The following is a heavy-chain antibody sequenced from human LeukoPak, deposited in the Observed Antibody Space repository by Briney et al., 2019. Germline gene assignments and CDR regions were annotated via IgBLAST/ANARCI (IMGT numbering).Heavy chain of an antibody. J-gene: IGHJ4*02. CDR2: IKQDGSEK. Sequence: PGGSLRLSCAASGFTFISYWMSWVRQAPGKGLEWVANIKQDGSEKYYVDSVKGRFTISRDNAKNSLSLEMNSLRAEDTAVYYCAKDGNAAAGIGKACDYWGQGTLVTVSS. CDR1: GFTFISYW. D-gene: IGHD6-13*01. CDR3: AKDGNAAAGIGKACDY. V-gene: IGHV3-7*01.